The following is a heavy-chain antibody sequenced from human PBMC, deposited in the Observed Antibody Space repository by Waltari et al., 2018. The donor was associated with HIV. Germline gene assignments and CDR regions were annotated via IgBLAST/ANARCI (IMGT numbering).Heavy chain of an antibody. CDR3: AIDSSQVFWFGESLTL. Sequence: QVQLVESGGGVVQPGDVLRLSCAASGLSFGSDGMHWVRQAPGNGVEWVAGISHDVIRKDKGAAQRCRFTISKDNSKKTLSLQVKNLNPEDTAVYFCAIDSSQVFWFGESLTLWGQGTVVIVSS. CDR2: ISHDVIRK. D-gene: IGHD3-10*01. J-gene: IGHJ4*02. CDR1: GLSFGSDG. V-gene: IGHV3-30*03.